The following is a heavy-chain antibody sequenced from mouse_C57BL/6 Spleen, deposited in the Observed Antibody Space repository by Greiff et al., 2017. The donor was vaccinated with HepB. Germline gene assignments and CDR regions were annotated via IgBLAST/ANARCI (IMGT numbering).Heavy chain of an antibody. CDR1: GFTFSSYA. D-gene: IGHD2-4*01. CDR2: ISDGGSYT. CDR3: ARSYDYDVRYFDV. V-gene: IGHV5-4*03. J-gene: IGHJ1*03. Sequence: DVKLVESGGGLVKPGGSLKLSCAASGFTFSSYAMSWVRQTPEKRLEWVATISDGGSYTYYPDNVKGRFTISRDNAKNNLYLQMSHLKSEDTAMYYCARSYDYDVRYFDVWGTGTTVTVSS.